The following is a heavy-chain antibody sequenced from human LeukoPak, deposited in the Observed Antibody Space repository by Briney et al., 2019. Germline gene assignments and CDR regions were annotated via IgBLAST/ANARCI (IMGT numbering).Heavy chain of an antibody. CDR1: GYIFTNYW. J-gene: IGHJ4*02. D-gene: IGHD3-10*01. CDR3: ARQSRDGSKTRGYYFDY. CDR2: IYPADSDT. Sequence: GESLKISCRVSGYIFTNYWIGWVRQMPGKGLESMGIIYPADSDTTYSPSFQGQVTISADKSIDTVYLQWSSLKASDTAMYYCARQSRDGSKTRGYYFDYRGQGTLVTVSS. V-gene: IGHV5-51*01.